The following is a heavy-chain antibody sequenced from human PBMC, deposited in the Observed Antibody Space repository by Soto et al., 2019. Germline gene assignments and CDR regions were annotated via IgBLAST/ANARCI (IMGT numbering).Heavy chain of an antibody. CDR2: IYWDDDK. J-gene: IGHJ6*02. CDR3: VQSRCGGDCLQSYSSHSYYGLDV. V-gene: IGHV2-5*02. D-gene: IGHD2-21*02. Sequence: ESGPTMGNPTQTLTLTLSFPALSFSSIGEGVGWIRQPPGKALEWLALIYWDDDKRYSPSLKSRLTITKDTSKNQVVLTMTNMDPVDTATYYCVQSRCGGDCLQSYSSHSYYGLDVWGQGTTVTVSS. CDR1: ALSFSSIGEG.